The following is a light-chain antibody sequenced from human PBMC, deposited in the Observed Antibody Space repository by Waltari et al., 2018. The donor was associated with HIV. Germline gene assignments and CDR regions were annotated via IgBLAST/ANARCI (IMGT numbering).Light chain of an antibody. CDR2: EVS. J-gene: IGLJ3*02. CDR3: SSYTSSRV. CDR1: SSAVGGYNY. V-gene: IGLV2-14*01. Sequence: QSALTQPASVSGSPGQSITISCTGTSSAVGGYNYVSWYQQHPGKAPKLMIYEVSTRPSGVSNRFSGSKSGNTASLTISGLQAEDEADYYCSSYTSSRVFGGGTKLTVL.